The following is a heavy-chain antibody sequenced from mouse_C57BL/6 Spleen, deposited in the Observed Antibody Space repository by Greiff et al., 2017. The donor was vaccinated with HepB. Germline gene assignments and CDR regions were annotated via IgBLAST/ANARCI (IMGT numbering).Heavy chain of an antibody. CDR1: GFTFSDAW. D-gene: IGHD5-1*01. CDR3: TRPLTSHFDD. V-gene: IGHV6-6*01. J-gene: IGHJ2*01. CDR2: IRNKANNHAT. Sequence: EVQLVESGGGLVQPGGSMKLSCAASGFTFSDAWMDWVRQSPEKGLEWVAEIRNKANNHATYYAESVKGRFTISRDDSKSSVYLQMNSLRAEDTGIYYCTRPLTSHFDDWGQGTTLTVSS.